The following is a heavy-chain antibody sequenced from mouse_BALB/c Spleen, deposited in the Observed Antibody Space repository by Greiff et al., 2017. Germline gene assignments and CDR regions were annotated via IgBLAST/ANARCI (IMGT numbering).Heavy chain of an antibody. V-gene: IGHV14-3*02. CDR1: GFNIKDTY. Sequence: EVQLQQSGAELVKPGASVKLFCPASGFNIKDTYMHWVKQRPEQGLEWIGRIDHANGNTKYDPKFQGKATITADTSSNTAYLQLSSLTSEDTAVYYCARAHYNAMDYWGQGTSVTVYS. J-gene: IGHJ4*01. CDR2: IDHANGNT. CDR3: ARAHYNAMDY.